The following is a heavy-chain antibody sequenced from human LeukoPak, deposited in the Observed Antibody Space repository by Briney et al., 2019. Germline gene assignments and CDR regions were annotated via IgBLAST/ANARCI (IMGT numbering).Heavy chain of an antibody. CDR1: GGSISSYY. J-gene: IGHJ6*02. CDR3: ARVRTIWFGELLGYYYGMDV. Sequence: PSETLSLTCSVSGGSISSYYWSWIRQPPGKGLEWIGYIYYSGSTNYNPSLKSRVTISVDTSKNQFSLKLSSVTAADTAVYYCARVRTIWFGELLGYYYGMDVWGQGTTVTVSS. V-gene: IGHV4-59*01. CDR2: IYYSGST. D-gene: IGHD3-10*01.